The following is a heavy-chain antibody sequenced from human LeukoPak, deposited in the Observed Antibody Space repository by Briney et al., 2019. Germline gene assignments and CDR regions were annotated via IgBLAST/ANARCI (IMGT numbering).Heavy chain of an antibody. J-gene: IGHJ1*01. D-gene: IGHD3-22*01. CDR2: IIPIFGTA. V-gene: IGHV1-69*05. Sequence: SVKVSCKSSGGTFSSYAISWERQAPGQGLEWMGRIIPIFGTANYAQKFQGRVTITTDESTSTAYMELRSLRSEDTAVYYCARDPLRGSYYYDSSGYLSYQHWGQGTLVTVSS. CDR1: GGTFSSYA. CDR3: ARDPLRGSYYYDSSGYLSYQH.